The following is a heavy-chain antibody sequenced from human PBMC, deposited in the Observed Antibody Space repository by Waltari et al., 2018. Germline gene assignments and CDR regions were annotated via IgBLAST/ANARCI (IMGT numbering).Heavy chain of an antibody. Sequence: EVQLLESGGGLVQPGGSLRLSCASSGFTFSTFAMGWVRQAPAKGLAWVSSIGVSGAGTFNADSVKGRFTSSRDDSKNTLYLLMNSLGAEDTAIYYCAKENYDYVYYCHKWGQGTLVTVYS. D-gene: IGHD3-16*01. CDR3: AKENYDYVYYCHK. V-gene: IGHV3-23*01. CDR1: GFTFSTFA. CDR2: IGVSGAGT. J-gene: IGHJ4*02.